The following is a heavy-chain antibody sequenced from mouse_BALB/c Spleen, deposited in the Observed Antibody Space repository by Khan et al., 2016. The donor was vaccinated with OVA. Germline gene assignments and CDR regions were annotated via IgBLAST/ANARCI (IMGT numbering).Heavy chain of an antibody. J-gene: IGHJ2*01. CDR2: INPHIGET. CDR1: GYSFTGYF. CDR3: ARKSGSDFDY. D-gene: IGHD1-3*01. V-gene: IGHV1-20*02. Sequence: VQLKQSGPELVKPGASVKISCKASGYSFTGYFMNWVMQSHGKRLEWIGRINPHIGETFYNQKFTDKATLTVDASSNTAHLELRSLASDDSAVYYGARKSGSDFDYWGQGTTLTVSS.